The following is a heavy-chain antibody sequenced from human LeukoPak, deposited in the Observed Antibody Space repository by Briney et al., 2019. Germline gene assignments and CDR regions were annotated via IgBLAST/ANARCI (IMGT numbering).Heavy chain of an antibody. CDR3: AKDPAWIRLWNLLHFDY. V-gene: IGHV3-23*01. Sequence: QPGGSLRLSCAASGFTFSSYAMSWVRQSPGKGLEWVSAISGSGGSTYYADSVKGRFTISRDNTKNTLYLQMNSLTAEDTAVYSCAKDPAWIRLWNLLHFDYWGQGTLVTVSS. CDR2: ISGSGGST. J-gene: IGHJ4*02. CDR1: GFTFSSYA. D-gene: IGHD5-18*01.